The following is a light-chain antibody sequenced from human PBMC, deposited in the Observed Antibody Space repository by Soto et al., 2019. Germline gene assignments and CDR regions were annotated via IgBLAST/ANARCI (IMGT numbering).Light chain of an antibody. CDR3: QHYNNWPRT. V-gene: IGKV3-15*01. CDR2: GTS. J-gene: IGKJ1*01. Sequence: EIVMTQSPATLSVSPGERATLSCRASQSVSSNLAWYQQKPGQAPRLLLYGTSTRATGIPARVSGSRSGTDFTLTISSLQSEDFAVYYCQHYNNWPRTFGQGTKVEIK. CDR1: QSVSSN.